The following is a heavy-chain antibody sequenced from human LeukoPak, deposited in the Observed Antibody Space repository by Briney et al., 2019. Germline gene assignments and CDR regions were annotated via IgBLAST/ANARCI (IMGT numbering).Heavy chain of an antibody. CDR2: IYYSGST. Sequence: PSETLSLTCTVSGGSISSGDYYWSWIRQPPGKGLEWIGYIYYSGSTYYNPSLKSRVTISVDTSKNQFSLKLSSVTAADTAVYYRAREGGDSSGYYSGRNWFDPWGQGTLATVSS. V-gene: IGHV4-30-4*08. CDR3: AREGGDSSGYYSGRNWFDP. D-gene: IGHD3-22*01. J-gene: IGHJ5*02. CDR1: GGSISSGDYY.